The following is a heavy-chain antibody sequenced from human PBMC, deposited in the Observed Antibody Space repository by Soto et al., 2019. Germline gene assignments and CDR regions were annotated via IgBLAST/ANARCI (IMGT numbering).Heavy chain of an antibody. CDR2: ISGSGVST. D-gene: IGHD3-10*01. Sequence: EVQLLESGGGLVQPGGSLRLSCAASGFTFSTYAMSWVRQAPGKGLEWVSAISGSGVSTYYAESVKGRFTISRDNSKHTLYLQMNSLRAEDTALYYCAKDLSYGSGTYYSLYDGMDVWGQGTTVTVSS. CDR1: GFTFSTYA. J-gene: IGHJ6*02. V-gene: IGHV3-23*01. CDR3: AKDLSYGSGTYYSLYDGMDV.